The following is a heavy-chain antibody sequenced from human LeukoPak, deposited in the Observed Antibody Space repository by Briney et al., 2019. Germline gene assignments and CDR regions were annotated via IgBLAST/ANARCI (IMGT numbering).Heavy chain of an antibody. V-gene: IGHV3-64*01. D-gene: IGHD3-10*01. CDR2: ISSDGGST. J-gene: IGHJ6*02. CDR3: AREGHYYGSGSYYKFFYYGMDV. Sequence: GGSLRLSCAASGFTFSTYAMHWVRQAPGRGLEYVSGISSDGGSTFYANSVNGRFTISRDNSKNTLYLQMGSLRAEDMAVYYCAREGHYYGSGSYYKFFYYGMDVWGQGTTVTVSS. CDR1: GFTFSTYA.